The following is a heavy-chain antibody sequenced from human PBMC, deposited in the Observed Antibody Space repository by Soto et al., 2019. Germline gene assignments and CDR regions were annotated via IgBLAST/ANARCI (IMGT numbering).Heavy chain of an antibody. J-gene: IGHJ6*02. CDR3: ARDGPKPPIAARKRYYYYGMDV. D-gene: IGHD6-6*01. Sequence: ASVKVSCKASGYTFTSYYMHWVRQAPGQGLEWMGIINPSGGSTSYAQKFQGRVTMTRDTSTSTVYMELSSLRSEDTAVYYCARDGPKPPIAARKRYYYYGMDVWGQGTTVTVSS. CDR2: INPSGGST. CDR1: GYTFTSYY. V-gene: IGHV1-46*01.